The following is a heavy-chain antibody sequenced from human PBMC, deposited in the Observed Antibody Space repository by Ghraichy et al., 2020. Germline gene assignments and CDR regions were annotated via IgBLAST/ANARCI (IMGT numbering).Heavy chain of an antibody. CDR2: INSDGSST. D-gene: IGHD3-9*01. CDR1: GFTFSSYW. Sequence: LSLTCAASGFTFSSYWMHWVRQAPGKGLVWVSRINSDGSSTSYADSVKGRFTISRDNAKNTLYLQMNSLRAEDTAVYYCARDHNYYDILTGYYPNYYYYYMDVWGKGTTVTVSS. V-gene: IGHV3-74*01. J-gene: IGHJ6*03. CDR3: ARDHNYYDILTGYYPNYYYYYMDV.